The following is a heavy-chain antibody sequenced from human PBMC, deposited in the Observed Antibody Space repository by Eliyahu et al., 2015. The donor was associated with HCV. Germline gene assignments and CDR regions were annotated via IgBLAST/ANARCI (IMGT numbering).Heavy chain of an antibody. D-gene: IGHD3-10*01. CDR3: ARDEQGYYGSGSYYGMDV. CDR2: IYYSGST. V-gene: IGHV4-31*03. Sequence: QVQLQESGPGLVKPSQTLSLTCTVSGGSIXSGGYSWSWIRQHPGKGLEWIGYIYYSGSTYYNPSLKSRVTISVDTSKNQFSLKLSSVTAADTAVYYCARDEQGYYGSGSYYGMDVWGQGTTVTVSS. J-gene: IGHJ6*02. CDR1: GGSIXSGGYS.